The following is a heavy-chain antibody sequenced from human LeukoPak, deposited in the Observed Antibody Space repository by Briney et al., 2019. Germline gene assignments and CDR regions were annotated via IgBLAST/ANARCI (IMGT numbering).Heavy chain of an antibody. CDR2: ISAYNGNT. D-gene: IGHD3-22*01. Sequence: ASVKVSCKASGYTFTSYGISWVRQAPGQGLEWMGWISAYNGNTNYAQKLQGRVTMTTDTSTSTAYMELRSLRSDDTAVYYCARDYDGSSGYYLGTTPDYWGQGTLVTVSS. V-gene: IGHV1-18*01. CDR3: ARDYDGSSGYYLGTTPDY. CDR1: GYTFTSYG. J-gene: IGHJ4*02.